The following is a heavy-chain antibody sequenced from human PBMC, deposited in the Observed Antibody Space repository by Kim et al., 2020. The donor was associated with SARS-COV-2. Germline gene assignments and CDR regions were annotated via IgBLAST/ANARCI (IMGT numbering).Heavy chain of an antibody. CDR3: ARSGSDYGGYSDFGY. V-gene: IGHV4-4*09. D-gene: IGHD4-17*01. J-gene: IGHJ4*02. Sequence: PSLKSRVTISVDTSKTQFSRRLNSVTAADTAVYYCARSGSDYGGYSDFGYWGQGTLVTVSS.